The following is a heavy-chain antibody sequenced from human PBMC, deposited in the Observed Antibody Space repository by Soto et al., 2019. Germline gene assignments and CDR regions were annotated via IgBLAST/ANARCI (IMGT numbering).Heavy chain of an antibody. CDR1: GFTFSSYS. CDR2: ISSSSSYI. V-gene: IGHV3-21*01. D-gene: IGHD2-21*02. Sequence: EVQLVESGGGLVKPGGSLRLSCAASGFTFSSYSMNWVRQAPGKGLEWVSSISSSSSYIYYAASVKGRCPISSGNAKNSLYHQMNRLRAEDTVVDYCARPYCGGDCFRYYYYGMDVWGQGTTVTVS. J-gene: IGHJ6*02. CDR3: ARPYCGGDCFRYYYYGMDV.